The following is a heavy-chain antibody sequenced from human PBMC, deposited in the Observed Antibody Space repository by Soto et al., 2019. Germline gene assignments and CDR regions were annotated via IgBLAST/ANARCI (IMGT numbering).Heavy chain of an antibody. D-gene: IGHD4-17*01. Sequence: SVKVSCKASGGTFSSYAISWVLQAPGQGLEWMGGIIPIFGTANYAQKFQGRVTITADESTSTAYMELSSLRSEDTAVYYCARDSLTTVVTGNYYGMDVWGQGTTVTVSS. V-gene: IGHV1-69*13. J-gene: IGHJ6*02. CDR2: IIPIFGTA. CDR3: ARDSLTTVVTGNYYGMDV. CDR1: GGTFSSYA.